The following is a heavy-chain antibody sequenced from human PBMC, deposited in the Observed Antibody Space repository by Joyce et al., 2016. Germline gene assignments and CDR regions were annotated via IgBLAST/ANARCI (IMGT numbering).Heavy chain of an antibody. CDR2: LSSSSSYI. CDR3: ARSSYTNGIFDY. D-gene: IGHD2-8*01. J-gene: IGHJ4*02. Sequence: EVQLVESGGGLVKPGGSLRLSCAASGFTFSSYSMSWVRQAPGKGGEWVSSLSSSSSYIKYTDSVKGRFTISRDNAKNSLYLQMNSLRVEDTAVYYCARSSYTNGIFDYWGQGTLVTVSS. V-gene: IGHV3-21*01. CDR1: GFTFSSYS.